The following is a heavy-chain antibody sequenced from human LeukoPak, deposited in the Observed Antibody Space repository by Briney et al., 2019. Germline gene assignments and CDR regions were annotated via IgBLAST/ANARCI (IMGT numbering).Heavy chain of an antibody. J-gene: IGHJ4*02. CDR1: GFSFSSYG. Sequence: PGRSLRLSCSASGFSFSSYGMHSVRQAPGNGLEWVAVIWHDGSHQYYADSEKGRFTSSRDNSRNTVYLQMDRLRVEDTAVYYCARDATEYGDSHFDWWGQGTLVTVSS. V-gene: IGHV3-33*01. CDR2: IWHDGSHQ. CDR3: ARDATEYGDSHFDW. D-gene: IGHD4-17*01.